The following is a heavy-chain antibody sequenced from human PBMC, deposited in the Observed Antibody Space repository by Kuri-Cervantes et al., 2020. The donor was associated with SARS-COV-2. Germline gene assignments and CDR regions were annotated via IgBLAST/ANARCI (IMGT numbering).Heavy chain of an antibody. Sequence: GSLRLSCTVSGGSISSHYWSWIRQPPGKGLEWIGYIYYSGSTNYNPSLKSRVTISVDTSKNQFSLKLSSVTAADTAVYYCARFDLEYSSPVLDYWGQGTLVTVSS. CDR2: IYYSGST. J-gene: IGHJ4*02. V-gene: IGHV4-59*11. CDR3: ARFDLEYSSPVLDY. D-gene: IGHD6-6*01. CDR1: GGSISSHY.